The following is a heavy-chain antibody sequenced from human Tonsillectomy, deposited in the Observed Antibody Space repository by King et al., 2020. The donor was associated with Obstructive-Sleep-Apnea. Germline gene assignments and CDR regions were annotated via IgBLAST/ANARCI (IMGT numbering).Heavy chain of an antibody. CDR2: ISGSGGST. D-gene: IGHD6-6*01. V-gene: IGHV3-23*04. CDR3: AKSLKYSSSPEFDY. CDR1: GFTFSIYA. Sequence: VQLVESGGGLVQPGGSLRLSCVASGFTFSIYAMSWVRQAPGKGLEWVSTISGSGGSTYHADSVKGRFTISRDNSKNTLYLQMNSLRAEDTAVYYCAKSLKYSSSPEFDYWGQGPLVTVSS. J-gene: IGHJ4*02.